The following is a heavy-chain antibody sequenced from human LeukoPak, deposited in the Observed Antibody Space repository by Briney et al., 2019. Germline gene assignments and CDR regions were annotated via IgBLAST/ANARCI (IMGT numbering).Heavy chain of an antibody. CDR2: INHSGST. J-gene: IGHJ4*02. CDR3: ASGEVNDYGDYGLNY. CDR1: GGSFSGYY. Sequence: PSETLSLTCAVYGGSFSGYYWSWIRQPPGKGLEWIGEINHSGSTNYNPSLKSRVTISVDTSKNQFSLKLSSVTAADTAVYYCASGEVNDYGDYGLNYWGQGTLVTVSS. V-gene: IGHV4-34*01. D-gene: IGHD4-17*01.